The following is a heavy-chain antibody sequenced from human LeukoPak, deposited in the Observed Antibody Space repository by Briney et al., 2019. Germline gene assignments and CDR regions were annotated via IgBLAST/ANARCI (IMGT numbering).Heavy chain of an antibody. CDR3: AMGSGGRYYYYYMDV. D-gene: IGHD3-10*01. V-gene: IGHV1-69*05. CDR1: GGTFNSYA. J-gene: IGHJ6*03. Sequence: ASVKVSCKASGGTFNSYAISWVRQAPGQGVEWMGRIIPIFGTANYEQKFQGRVTITTDEYTSTDYMELSSLRSEDTAVYYCAMGSGGRYYYYYMDVWGKGTTVTVSS. CDR2: IIPIFGTA.